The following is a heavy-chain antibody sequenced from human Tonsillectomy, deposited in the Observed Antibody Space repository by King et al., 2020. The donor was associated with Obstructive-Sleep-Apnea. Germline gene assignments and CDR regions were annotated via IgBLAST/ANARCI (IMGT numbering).Heavy chain of an antibody. V-gene: IGHV3-9*01. Sequence: VQLVESGGGLVQPGRSLRLSCAVSGFTFDDYAMHWVRQAPGKGLEWVSGISWNSGTIGYVDSVKGRFTISRDNAKNSLYLQMNSLRAEHTALYYCVKGDYGSGQSGGDVWGQGTTVTVSS. CDR2: ISWNSGTI. CDR3: VKGDYGSGQSGGDV. J-gene: IGHJ6*02. CDR1: GFTFDDYA. D-gene: IGHD3-10*01.